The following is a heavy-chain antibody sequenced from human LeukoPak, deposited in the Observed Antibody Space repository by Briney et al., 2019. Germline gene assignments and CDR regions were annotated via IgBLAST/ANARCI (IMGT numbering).Heavy chain of an antibody. CDR1: GGTFSSYA. Sequence: RAAVKVSCKASGGTFSSYAISWVRQAPGQGLEWMGGIIPIFGIANYAQKFQGRVTITADKSTSTAYMELSSVRSEDTAVYYCARSKVVPAAQRWNWFDPWGQGTLVTVSS. V-gene: IGHV1-69*10. D-gene: IGHD2-2*01. CDR2: IIPIFGIA. J-gene: IGHJ5*02. CDR3: ARSKVVPAAQRWNWFDP.